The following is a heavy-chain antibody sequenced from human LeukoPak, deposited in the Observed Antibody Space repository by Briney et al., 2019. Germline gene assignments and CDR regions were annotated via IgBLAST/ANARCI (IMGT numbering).Heavy chain of an antibody. V-gene: IGHV4-34*01. D-gene: IGHD6-13*01. CDR2: INHSGST. CDR3: AREMYSSSWYAYNWFDP. J-gene: IGHJ5*02. CDR1: GGSFSGYY. Sequence: SETLSLTCAVYGGSFSGYYWSWIRQPPGKGLEWIGEINHSGSTNYNPSLKSRVTISVDTSKNQFSLKLSSVTAADTAVYYCAREMYSSSWYAYNWFDPWGQGTLVTVSS.